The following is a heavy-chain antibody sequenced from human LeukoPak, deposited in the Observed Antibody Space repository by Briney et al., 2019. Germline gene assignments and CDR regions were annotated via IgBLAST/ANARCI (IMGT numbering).Heavy chain of an antibody. D-gene: IGHD1/OR15-1a*01. CDR2: ITSNGNSV. CDR1: GFTFSGYY. CDR3: AKGGEQVTWNFQN. Sequence: PGGSLRLSCAASGFTFSGYYMGWIRQAPGKGLEWISYITSNGNSVYYAASVKGRFTISRDNAKNSLYLQMNSLRAEDTAVYYCAKGGEQVTWNFQNWGQGTLVTVSS. J-gene: IGHJ1*01. V-gene: IGHV3-11*01.